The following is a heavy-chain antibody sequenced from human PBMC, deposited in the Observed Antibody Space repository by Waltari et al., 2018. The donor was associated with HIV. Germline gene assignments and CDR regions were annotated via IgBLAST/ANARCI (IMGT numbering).Heavy chain of an antibody. D-gene: IGHD2-15*01. Sequence: QVQLQESGPGLVKPSETLSLTCAVSGYSISSGYYWGWLRPPPGKGLEWIGSIYHSGSTYYNPSLKSRVTISVDTSKNQFSLKLSSVTAADTAVYYRASSVVVVVAAPTDAFDIWGQGTMVTVSS. J-gene: IGHJ3*02. CDR2: IYHSGST. V-gene: IGHV4-38-2*01. CDR3: ASSVVVVVAAPTDAFDI. CDR1: GYSISSGYY.